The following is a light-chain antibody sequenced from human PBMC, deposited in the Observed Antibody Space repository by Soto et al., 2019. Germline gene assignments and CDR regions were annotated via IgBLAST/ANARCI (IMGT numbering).Light chain of an antibody. CDR3: QQYGISPRT. V-gene: IGKV3-20*01. CDR2: GVS. J-gene: IGKJ1*01. CDR1: QSVTSNY. Sequence: EIALTQSPVTLSLSPGERATLSCRASQSVTSNYLAWYQQKPGQAPRLLIYGVSSRATGIPDRFSGSGSGTDFTLTISRLEPEDFAVYYCQQYGISPRTFGQGTKVDIK.